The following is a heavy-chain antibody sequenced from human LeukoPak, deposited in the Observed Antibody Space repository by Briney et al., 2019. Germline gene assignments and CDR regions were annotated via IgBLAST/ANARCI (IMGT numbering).Heavy chain of an antibody. V-gene: IGHV4-39*01. CDR1: GGSISSGAYF. D-gene: IGHD1-7*01. CDR2: IYYTKNT. Sequence: PSETLSLTCTVFGGSISSGAYFWGWIRQPPGKGLEWIGSIYYTKNTYYNPSLKSRVTISVDTSKNQFSLKLGSVIAADTAVYYCARHSVDGLDLRKGYFDFWGRGTLVTVSS. J-gene: IGHJ4*02. CDR3: ARHSVDGLDLRKGYFDF.